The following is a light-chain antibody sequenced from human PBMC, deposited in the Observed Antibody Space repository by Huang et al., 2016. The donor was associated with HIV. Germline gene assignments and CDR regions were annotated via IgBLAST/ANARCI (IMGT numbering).Light chain of an antibody. Sequence: EIVLTQSPGTLSLSPGERATLSCRASQTVNNNYLAWYQHKPGQAPRLLIYGASNRATGIPDRFSGSGSGTDFTLTISRLEPEDFAVYYCQQYDTSRFTFGPGTKVDIK. CDR1: QTVNNNY. J-gene: IGKJ3*01. CDR2: GAS. CDR3: QQYDTSRFT. V-gene: IGKV3-20*01.